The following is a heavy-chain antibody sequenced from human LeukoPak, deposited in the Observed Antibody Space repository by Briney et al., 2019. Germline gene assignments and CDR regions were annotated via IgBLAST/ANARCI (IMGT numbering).Heavy chain of an antibody. J-gene: IGHJ3*02. CDR3: ASAVGGSYSNDHAFDI. CDR2: ISAYNGNT. V-gene: IGHV1-18*01. CDR1: GGTFSSYA. D-gene: IGHD1-26*01. Sequence: ASVKVSCKASGGTFSSYAISWVRQAPGQGLEWMGWISAYNGNTNYAQKLQGRVTMTTDTSTSTAYMELRSLRSDDTAVYYCASAVGGSYSNDHAFDIWGQGTMVTVSS.